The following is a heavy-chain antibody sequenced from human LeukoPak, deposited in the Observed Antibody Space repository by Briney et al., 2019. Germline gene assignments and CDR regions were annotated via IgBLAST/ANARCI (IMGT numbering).Heavy chain of an antibody. J-gene: IGHJ5*02. CDR3: ARDLDGSGSYHWFDP. V-gene: IGHV3-74*01. D-gene: IGHD3-10*01. CDR2: INGDGSST. Sequence: PGGSLRLSCAASGFTFSSYWMHWVRQAPGRGLVWVSRINGDGSSTTYADSVKGRFTISRDNAKNTLYLQMNSLRAEGTAVYYCARDLDGSGSYHWFDPWGQGTLVTVSA. CDR1: GFTFSSYW.